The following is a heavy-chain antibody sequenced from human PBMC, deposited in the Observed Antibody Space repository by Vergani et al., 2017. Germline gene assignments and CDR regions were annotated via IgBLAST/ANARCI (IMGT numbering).Heavy chain of an antibody. Sequence: EVHLEESGGGLVQPGGSLRLSCAASGFTFGDYYMAWIRLAPGKGLDWVASIKRDGTETFYVDSVKGRFTISRDNAKTTLYLQMNSLRAEDTAVYYCARDARTWIQLSIGRYYYYYMDVWGKGTTVTVSS. V-gene: IGHV3-7*01. CDR1: GFTFGDYY. CDR3: ARDARTWIQLSIGRYYYYYMDV. J-gene: IGHJ6*03. D-gene: IGHD5-18*01. CDR2: IKRDGTET.